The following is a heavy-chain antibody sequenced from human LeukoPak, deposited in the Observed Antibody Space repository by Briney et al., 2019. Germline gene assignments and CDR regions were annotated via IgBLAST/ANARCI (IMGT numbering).Heavy chain of an antibody. CDR1: GDSVSSNSAA. V-gene: IGHV6-1*01. Sequence: SQALSLTCAISGDSVSSNSAAWNWIRQSPSRGLEWLGRTYYRSKWYNDYAVSVKSRITINPDTSKNQFSLQLNSVTPEGTAVYYCARGAYSSGWFDYWGQGTLVTVSS. CDR2: TYYRSKWYN. CDR3: ARGAYSSGWFDY. D-gene: IGHD6-19*01. J-gene: IGHJ4*02.